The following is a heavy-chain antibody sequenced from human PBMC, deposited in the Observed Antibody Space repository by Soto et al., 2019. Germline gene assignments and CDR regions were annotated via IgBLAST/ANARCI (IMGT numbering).Heavy chain of an antibody. CDR1: GYTFTSYD. J-gene: IGHJ4*02. Sequence: QVQLVQSGAEVKEPGALVRVSCKASGYTFTSYDINWVRQATGQGLEWMGWMNPESRNTGYAQKFQGRDTMTRDTSISTAYMELTSLRSEDTAVYYCARFVRHQLPTIDFWGQGTLVTVSS. D-gene: IGHD2-2*01. V-gene: IGHV1-8*01. CDR3: ARFVRHQLPTIDF. CDR2: MNPESRNT.